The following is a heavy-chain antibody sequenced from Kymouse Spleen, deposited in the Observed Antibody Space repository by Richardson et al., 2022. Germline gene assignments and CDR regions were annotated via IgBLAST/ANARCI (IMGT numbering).Heavy chain of an antibody. J-gene: IGHJ6*02. CDR3: AVYGSGSYYYYYYYYGMDV. CDR1: GGSISSSSYY. D-gene: IGHD3-10*01. V-gene: IGHV4-39*01. CDR2: IYYSGST. Sequence: QLQLQESGPGLVKPSETLSLTCTVSGGSISSSSYYWGWIRQPPGKGLEWIGSIYYSGSTYYNPSLKSRVTISVDTSKNQFSLKLSSVTAADTAVYYCAVYGSGSYYYYYYYYGMDVWGQGTTVTVSS.